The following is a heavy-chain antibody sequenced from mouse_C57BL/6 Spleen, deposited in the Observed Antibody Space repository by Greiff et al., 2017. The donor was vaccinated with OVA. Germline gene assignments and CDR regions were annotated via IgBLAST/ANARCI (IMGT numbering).Heavy chain of an antibody. CDR3: AREGTSFAY. Sequence: EVQLVESGPGLVKPSQSLSLTCSVTGYSITSGYYCYWIRQFPGNKLEWMGYISYDGSNNYNPSLKNRISITRDTSTNQFFLKLNSVTTEDTATYYCAREGTSFAYWGQGTLVTVSA. V-gene: IGHV3-6*01. CDR1: GYSITSGYY. CDR2: ISYDGSN. J-gene: IGHJ3*01.